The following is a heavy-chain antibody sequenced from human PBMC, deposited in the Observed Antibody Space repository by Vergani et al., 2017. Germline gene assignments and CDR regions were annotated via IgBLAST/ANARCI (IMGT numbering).Heavy chain of an antibody. V-gene: IGHV1-69*01. J-gene: IGHJ6*02. Sequence: QVQLVQSGAEVKKPGSSVKVSCKASGGTFSSNAISWVRQAPGQGLEWIGGIIPIFGTANYAQKFQGRVTITADESTSTAYMELSSLRSEDTAVYYCASRDITIFGVVIIRGYYYYGMDVWGQGTTVTVSS. CDR1: GGTFSSNA. CDR2: IIPIFGTA. CDR3: ASRDITIFGVVIIRGYYYYGMDV. D-gene: IGHD3-3*01.